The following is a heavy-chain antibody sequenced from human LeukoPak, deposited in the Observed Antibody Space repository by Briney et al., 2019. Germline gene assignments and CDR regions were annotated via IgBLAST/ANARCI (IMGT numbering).Heavy chain of an antibody. CDR1: GFTFSSYG. D-gene: IGHD3-16*01. CDR3: AVGAAYDYVWGSPFPFDY. J-gene: IGHJ4*02. CDR2: IWYDGSNK. V-gene: IGHV3-30*02. Sequence: PGGSLRLSCAASGFTFSSYGMHWVRQAPGKGLEWVTFIWYDGSNKYYADSVKGRFTISRDNSKNTLYLQMNSLRAEDTAVYYCAVGAAYDYVWGSPFPFDYWGQGTLVTVSS.